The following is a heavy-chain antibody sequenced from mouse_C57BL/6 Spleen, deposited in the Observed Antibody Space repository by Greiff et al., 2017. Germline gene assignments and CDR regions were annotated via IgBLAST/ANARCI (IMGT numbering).Heavy chain of an antibody. CDR3: ASFRRYAMDY. J-gene: IGHJ4*01. CDR1: GYTITSYW. Sequence: VQLQQPGAELVKPGASVKLSCKASGYTITSYWMHWVKQRPGQGLEWIGMINPNSGSTNYNEKFKSKATLTVDKSSSTAYMQLISLTAKDSAFYYCASFRRYAMDYWGQGTSVTVSS. CDR2: INPNSGST. V-gene: IGHV1-64*01.